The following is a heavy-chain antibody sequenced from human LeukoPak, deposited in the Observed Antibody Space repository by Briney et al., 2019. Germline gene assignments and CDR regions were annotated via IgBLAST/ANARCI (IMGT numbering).Heavy chain of an antibody. CDR1: GGSISSYY. CDR2: IYYSGST. CDR3: AKRGVSSSSQGYYFDY. Sequence: PSETLSLTCTVSGGSISSYYWSWIRQPPGKGLEWIGYIYYSGSTNYNPSLKSRVTISVDTSKNQFSLKLSSVTAADTAVYYCAKRGVSSSSQGYYFDYWGQGTLVTVSS. J-gene: IGHJ4*02. V-gene: IGHV4-59*01. D-gene: IGHD6-6*01.